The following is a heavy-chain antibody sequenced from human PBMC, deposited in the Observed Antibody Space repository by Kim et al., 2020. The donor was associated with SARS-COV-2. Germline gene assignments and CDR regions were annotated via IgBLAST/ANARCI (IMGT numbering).Heavy chain of an antibody. CDR1: GYTLTELS. CDR2: FDPEDGET. V-gene: IGHV1-24*01. J-gene: IGHJ6*02. D-gene: IGHD6-13*01. CDR3: ATWGYSSSRTNYYYGMDV. Sequence: ASVKVSCKVSGYTLTELSMHWVRQAPGKGLEWMGGFDPEDGETIYAQKFQGRVTMTEDTSTDTAYMELSSLRSEDTAVYYCATWGYSSSRTNYYYGMDVWGQGTTVTVSS.